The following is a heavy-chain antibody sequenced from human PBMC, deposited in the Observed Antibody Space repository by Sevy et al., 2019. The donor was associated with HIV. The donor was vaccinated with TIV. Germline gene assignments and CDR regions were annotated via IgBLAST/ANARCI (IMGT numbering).Heavy chain of an antibody. V-gene: IGHV3-23*01. J-gene: IGHJ3*01. CDR2: ISGPGYGT. Sequence: LSLTCAASGFTFNTHAMNWVRQAPGKGLEWVSVISGPGYGTDYADSVKGRFTISRDNSKNTLFLQMNSLRDDDTAVYYCAKALNPALESMLEVNLRSLKGFDVWGQGTMVTVSS. CDR1: GFTFNTHA. CDR3: AKALNPALESMLEVNLRSLKGFDV. D-gene: IGHD3-22*01.